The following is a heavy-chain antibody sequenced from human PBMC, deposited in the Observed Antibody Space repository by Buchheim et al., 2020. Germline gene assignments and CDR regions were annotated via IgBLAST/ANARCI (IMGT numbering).Heavy chain of an antibody. Sequence: QVQLVESGGGVVQPGRSLRLSCAASGISFSRYSMHWVRQAPGKGLEWVAGISDDATRTNYADSVRGRFTISTDNSKKTIYLQMGSLRLDDTAVFYCASDLSGGGLDYWGQGTL. D-gene: IGHD2-15*01. V-gene: IGHV3-30*04. CDR1: GISFSRYS. CDR3: ASDLSGGGLDY. CDR2: ISDDATRT. J-gene: IGHJ4*02.